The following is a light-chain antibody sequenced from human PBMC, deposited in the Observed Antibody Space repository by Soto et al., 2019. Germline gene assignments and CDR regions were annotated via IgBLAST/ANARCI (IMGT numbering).Light chain of an antibody. CDR1: QSVSGSY. V-gene: IGKV3-20*01. CDR3: QHYGNSLWT. J-gene: IGKJ1*01. CDR2: GAS. Sequence: EVVLTQSPRTLSLSPGERATLSCRASQSVSGSYLAWYQQKPGQAPRLLIYGASSRATGIPGRFSGSGSGTDFTLTISRLEPEDFAVYYCQHYGNSLWTFGQGTKVEIK.